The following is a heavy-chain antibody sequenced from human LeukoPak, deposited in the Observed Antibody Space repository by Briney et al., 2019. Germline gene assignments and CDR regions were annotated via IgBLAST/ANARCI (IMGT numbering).Heavy chain of an antibody. V-gene: IGHV3-23*01. CDR3: AKGETHYCCGGRCSAFDI. D-gene: IGHD2-15*01. CDR2: ISGSGGST. J-gene: IGHJ3*02. Sequence: GGSLRLSCAASGFTFSSYAMSWVRQAPGKGLEWVSAISGSGGSTYYADSVKGRLTISRDNSKNTLYLQMNSLRAEDTAVYYCAKGETHYCCGGRCSAFDIRGQGTMVTVSS. CDR1: GFTFSSYA.